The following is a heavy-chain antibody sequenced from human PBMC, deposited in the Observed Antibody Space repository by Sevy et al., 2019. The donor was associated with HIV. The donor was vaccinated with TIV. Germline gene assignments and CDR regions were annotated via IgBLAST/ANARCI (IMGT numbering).Heavy chain of an antibody. V-gene: IGHV3-23*01. Sequence: GGSLRLSCVTSGFTFGSYAMSWVRQTPGKGLEWVSAIGGTADHTYYADSVKGRFTNSRDNSKNTVYLQMNGLRAEDTAVYYCAKEVSKHRYCDYWGQGTLVTVSS. CDR3: AKEVSKHRYCDY. J-gene: IGHJ4*02. CDR1: GFTFGSYA. CDR2: IGGTADHT. D-gene: IGHD3-10*01.